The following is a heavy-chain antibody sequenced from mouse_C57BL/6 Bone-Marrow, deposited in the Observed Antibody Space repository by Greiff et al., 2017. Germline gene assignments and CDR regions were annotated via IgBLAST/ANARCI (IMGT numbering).Heavy chain of an antibody. V-gene: IGHV10-1*01. CDR1: GFSFNTYA. Sequence: EVHLVESGGGLVQPKGSLKLSCAASGFSFNTYAMNWVRQAPGKGLEWVARIRNKSNNYATYHADSVKDRFTISRDYSESMLYLQMNNLETEDTAMYYCGRHDGRGLYFGGWGQGATLTVSS. CDR3: GRHDGRGLYFGG. CDR2: IRNKSNNYAT. J-gene: IGHJ2*01. D-gene: IGHD1-1*01.